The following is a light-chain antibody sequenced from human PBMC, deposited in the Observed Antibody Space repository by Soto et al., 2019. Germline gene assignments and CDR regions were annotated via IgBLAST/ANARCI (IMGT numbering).Light chain of an antibody. Sequence: QSVLTQPRSVSGSPGQSVTISCTGTSSDVGGYNYVSWYQQHPGKAPKLMIYDVGKRPSGVPDRFSGSKSGNAASLTISGLQAEDEADYYCCSFAGTYTLYVFGIGTKVTVL. CDR3: CSFAGTYTLYV. CDR1: SSDVGGYNY. CDR2: DVG. J-gene: IGLJ1*01. V-gene: IGLV2-11*01.